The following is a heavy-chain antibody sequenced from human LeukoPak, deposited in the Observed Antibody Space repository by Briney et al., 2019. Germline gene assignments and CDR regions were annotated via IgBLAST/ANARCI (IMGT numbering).Heavy chain of an antibody. D-gene: IGHD4-11*01. CDR3: ARARSTYLTAIPFDY. CDR2: SYYIGSA. J-gene: IGHJ4*02. Sequence: SETLSLTCTVSGGSISSYYWSWIRQPPGKGLEWIGYSYYIGSANYNPSLESRVTISVDTSKNQFSLKLSSVTAADTAIYYCARARSTYLTAIPFDYWGQGTLVTVSS. V-gene: IGHV4-59*01. CDR1: GGSISSYY.